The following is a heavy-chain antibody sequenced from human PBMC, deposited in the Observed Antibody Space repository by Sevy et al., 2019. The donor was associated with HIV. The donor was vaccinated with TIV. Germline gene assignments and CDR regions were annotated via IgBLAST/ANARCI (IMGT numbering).Heavy chain of an antibody. V-gene: IGHV3-23*01. D-gene: IGHD2-15*01. CDR1: GFTFRIYG. CDR3: AKGYCSGGSCPRDYYYYGMDV. J-gene: IGHJ6*02. Sequence: GGSLRLSCAASGFTFRIYGMSWVRQAPGKGLDWVSSVSVTGRSTYYADSVEGRFTISRDNSKSTLYLQMNSLRADDTAVYYCAKGYCSGGSCPRDYYYYGMDVWGQGTTVTVSS. CDR2: VSVTGRST.